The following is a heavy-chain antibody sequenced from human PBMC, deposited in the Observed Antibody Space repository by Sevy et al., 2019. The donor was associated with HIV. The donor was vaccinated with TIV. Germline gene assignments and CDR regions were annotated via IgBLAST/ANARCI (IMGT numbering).Heavy chain of an antibody. J-gene: IGHJ4*02. CDR1: GGSISSYY. V-gene: IGHV4-59*13. CDR3: ARVALARYFFDS. Sequence: SETLSLTCTVSGGSISSYYWSWIRQPPGKGLEWVGYIYSSGSTNYNPSLKSRVTISVDMSKNQFSLKLSSVTAADTAMYYCARVALARYFFDSWGQGNLVTVSS. D-gene: IGHD5-12*01. CDR2: IYSSGST.